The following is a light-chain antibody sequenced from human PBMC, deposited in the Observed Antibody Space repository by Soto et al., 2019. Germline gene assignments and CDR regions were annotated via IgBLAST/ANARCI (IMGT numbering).Light chain of an antibody. CDR1: QSVTTN. Sequence: VMTQSPATLSVSPGERATLSCRASQSVTTNLAWYQQKPGQAPRLLIYGASTRAANIPARFSGSRSGTEFTLTISRLQSEDVAVYYCQQYNYWPSRTFGQGTKVEIK. CDR3: QQYNYWPSRT. J-gene: IGKJ1*01. CDR2: GAS. V-gene: IGKV3-15*01.